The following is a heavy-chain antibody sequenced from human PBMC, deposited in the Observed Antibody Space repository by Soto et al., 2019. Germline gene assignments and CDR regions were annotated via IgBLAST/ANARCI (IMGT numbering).Heavy chain of an antibody. D-gene: IGHD1-1*01. V-gene: IGHV3-21*03. CDR3: TTGPRADSSGTGAH. CDR2: ISSSASYM. CDR1: GFTFSRCD. Sequence: GGSLRLSCATSGFTFSRCDMNWVRQAPGKGLEWVSFISSSASYMYYADSVKGRFTISRDNSKNTLYLQMNNLKPDDTAIYYCTTGPRADSSGTGAHWGQGTPVTVSS. J-gene: IGHJ4*02.